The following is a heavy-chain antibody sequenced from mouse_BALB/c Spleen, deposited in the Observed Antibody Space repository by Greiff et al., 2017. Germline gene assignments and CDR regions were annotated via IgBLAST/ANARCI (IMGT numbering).Heavy chain of an antibody. V-gene: IGHV14-1*02. J-gene: IGHJ3*01. CDR1: GFNIKDYY. CDR2: IDPENGNT. D-gene: IGHD1-1*01. Sequence: VQLKQSGAELVRPGALVKLSCKASGFNIKDYYMHWVKQRPEQGLEWIGWIDPENGNTIYDPKFQGKASITADTSSNTAYLQLSSLTSEDTAVYYCARSGLYYYGSFAYWGQGTLVTVSA. CDR3: ARSGLYYYGSFAY.